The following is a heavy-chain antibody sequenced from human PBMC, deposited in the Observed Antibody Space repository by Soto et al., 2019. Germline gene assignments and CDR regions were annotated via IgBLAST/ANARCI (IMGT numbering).Heavy chain of an antibody. D-gene: IGHD6-19*01. CDR1: GGSISSYY. CDR3: ARGMGTAVEAINYYSFDGMDV. V-gene: IGHV4-59*01. J-gene: IGHJ6*02. Sequence: QVQLQESGPGLVKPSETLSLTCTVSGGSISSYYWTWIRQPPGKGLEWIGYTYYTGGTNYSPSLKSHVTITIDTSKNQFSLMLTSMTAADTAVYYCARGMGTAVEAINYYSFDGMDVWGQGTTVTVSS. CDR2: TYYTGGT.